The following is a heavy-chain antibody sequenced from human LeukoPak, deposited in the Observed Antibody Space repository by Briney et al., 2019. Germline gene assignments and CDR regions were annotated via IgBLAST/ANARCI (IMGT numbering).Heavy chain of an antibody. CDR2: IRYDGSNK. CDR3: AKGRSTWLGAFDI. CDR1: GFTFSSYG. D-gene: IGHD3-9*01. J-gene: IGHJ3*02. Sequence: PGGSLRLSCAASGFTFSSYGMHWVRQAPGKGLEWVAFIRYDGSNKYYADSVKGRFTISRDNSKNTLYLQMNSLRAEDTAVYYCAKGRSTWLGAFDIWGQGTMVTVSS. V-gene: IGHV3-30*02.